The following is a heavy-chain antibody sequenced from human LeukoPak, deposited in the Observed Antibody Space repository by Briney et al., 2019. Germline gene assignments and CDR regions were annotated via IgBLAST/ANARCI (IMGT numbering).Heavy chain of an antibody. CDR3: ARDDVFYYGSGSSFNDAFDI. CDR1: GGTFSNSA. CDR2: INPIFGTA. Sequence: GSSVKVSCKASGGTFSNSAISWVRQAPGQGLEWMGAINPIFGTANYAQKFQGRVTITADESTSTAYMELSSLRSDDTAVYYCARDDVFYYGSGSSFNDAFDIWGQGTMVSVSS. D-gene: IGHD3-10*01. V-gene: IGHV1-69*01. J-gene: IGHJ3*02.